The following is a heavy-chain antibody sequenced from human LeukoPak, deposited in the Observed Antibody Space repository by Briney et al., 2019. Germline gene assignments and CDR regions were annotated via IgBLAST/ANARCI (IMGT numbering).Heavy chain of an antibody. Sequence: SETLSLTCTVSGGSISSSSYYWGWIRQPPGKGLEWIGSIYYSGSTYYNPSLKSRVTISVDTSKNQFSLKLSSVTAADTAVYYCARTTAVVLWLGEGPDYMDVWGKGTTVTISS. CDR1: GGSISSSSYY. D-gene: IGHD3-10*01. V-gene: IGHV4-39*01. CDR2: IYYSGST. J-gene: IGHJ6*03. CDR3: ARTTAVVLWLGEGPDYMDV.